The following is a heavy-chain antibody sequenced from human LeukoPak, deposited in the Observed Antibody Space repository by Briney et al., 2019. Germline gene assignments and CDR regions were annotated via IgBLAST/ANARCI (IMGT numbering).Heavy chain of an antibody. CDR3: ARLGGGYCSSTSCYANAHYYYYGMDV. Sequence: GESLKISCKGSGYSFTSYWIGWVRQMPGKGLEWMGIIYPGDSDNRYSPSFQGQVTISADKSISTAYLQWSSLKASDTAMYYCARLGGGYCSSTSCYANAHYYYYGMDVWGQGTTVTVSS. J-gene: IGHJ6*02. D-gene: IGHD2-2*01. CDR1: GYSFTSYW. V-gene: IGHV5-51*01. CDR2: IYPGDSDN.